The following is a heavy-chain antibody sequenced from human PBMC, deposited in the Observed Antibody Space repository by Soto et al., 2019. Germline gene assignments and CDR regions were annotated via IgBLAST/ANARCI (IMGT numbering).Heavy chain of an antibody. D-gene: IGHD2-15*01. CDR1: GFTFSSYA. J-gene: IGHJ5*02. CDR3: AKITRIVVVVAATAGWFDP. Sequence: EVQLLESGGGLVQPGGSLRLSCAASGFTFSSYAMSWVRQAPGKGLEWGSAISGSGGSTYYADSVKGQFTISRDNSKNALYLQMNSLRAEDTAVYYCAKITRIVVVVAATAGWFDPWGQGTLVTVSS. V-gene: IGHV3-23*01. CDR2: ISGSGGST.